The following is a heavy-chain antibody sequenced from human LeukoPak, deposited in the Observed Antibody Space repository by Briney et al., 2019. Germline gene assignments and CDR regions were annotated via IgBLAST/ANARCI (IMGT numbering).Heavy chain of an antibody. CDR3: ARASCTNGVCYTPYNWFDP. CDR1: GYSISSGYY. J-gene: IGHJ5*02. V-gene: IGHV4-38-2*02. D-gene: IGHD2-8*01. Sequence: SETLSLTCTVSGYSISSGYYWGWIRQPPGKGLEWIGSIYHSGSTSYNPSLKSRISISVDTSMNQFSLKLSSVTVADTAVYSCARASCTNGVCYTPYNWFDPWGQGTLVTVSS. CDR2: IYHSGST.